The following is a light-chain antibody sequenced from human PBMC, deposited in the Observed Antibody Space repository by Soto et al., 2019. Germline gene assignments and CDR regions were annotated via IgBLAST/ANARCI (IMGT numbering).Light chain of an antibody. J-gene: IGKJ4*02. CDR1: QSVSIN. CDR2: GAA. V-gene: IGKV3-15*01. Sequence: EIQMTQSPSSLSASAGERATLSCRASQSVSINLAWYQQKPGQAPRPHIYGAATSASDSPPRFRVSGSGSGTALTLTIIRSQPEAVSTCPRYHSYRTPWTFGGGTNVDIK. CDR3: PRYHSYRTPWT.